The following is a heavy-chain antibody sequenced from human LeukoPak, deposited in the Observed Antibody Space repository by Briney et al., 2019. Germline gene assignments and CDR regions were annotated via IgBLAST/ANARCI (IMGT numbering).Heavy chain of an antibody. Sequence: GGSLRLSCAASGFTFSSYAMHWVRQAPGKGLEWVAVISYDGSNKYYADSVKGRFTISRDNSKNTLYLQMNSLRAEDTAVYYCARDAYYYDSSGYYAHYYCYYGMDVWGQGTTVTVSS. CDR2: ISYDGSNK. J-gene: IGHJ6*02. V-gene: IGHV3-30*04. CDR1: GFTFSSYA. CDR3: ARDAYYYDSSGYYAHYYCYYGMDV. D-gene: IGHD3-22*01.